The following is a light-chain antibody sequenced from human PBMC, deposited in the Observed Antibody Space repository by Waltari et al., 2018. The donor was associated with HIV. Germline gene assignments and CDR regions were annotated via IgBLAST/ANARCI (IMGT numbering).Light chain of an antibody. CDR3: ISFTTTNSPHVL. CDR2: EVN. J-gene: IGLJ2*01. CDR1: SSDVGGYKY. V-gene: IGLV2-14*01. Sequence: QSALTQPASVSGSPGQSITISCTGTSSDVGGYKYVSWYQQHPGKAPKLMIYEVNNRPSGISDRFSGSKSANTASLTISGLQADDEADYNCISFTTTNSPHVLFGGGTKLTV.